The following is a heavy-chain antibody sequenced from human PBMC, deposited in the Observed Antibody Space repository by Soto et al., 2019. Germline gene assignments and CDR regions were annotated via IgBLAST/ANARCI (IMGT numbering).Heavy chain of an antibody. Sequence: SETLSLTCAVYGGSFSGHYWSWIRQPPGKGLEWIGEINHSGSTNYNPSLKSRVTISVDTSKNQFSLKLSSVTAADTAVYYCARGGQWLVLDYFDYWGQGTLVTVSS. D-gene: IGHD6-19*01. V-gene: IGHV4-34*01. CDR3: ARGGQWLVLDYFDY. J-gene: IGHJ4*02. CDR1: GGSFSGHY. CDR2: INHSGST.